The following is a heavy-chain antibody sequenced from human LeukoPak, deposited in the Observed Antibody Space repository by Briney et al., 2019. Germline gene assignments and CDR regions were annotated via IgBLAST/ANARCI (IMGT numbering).Heavy chain of an antibody. CDR1: GGSFSGYY. D-gene: IGHD6-19*01. V-gene: IGHV4-34*01. CDR3: ASVSSGWYYFDY. J-gene: IGHJ4*02. CDR2: INHSGST. Sequence: SETLSLTCAVYGGSFSGYYWSWIRQPPGKGLEWIGEINHSGSTNYNPSLKSRVTISVDTSKNQFSLKLSSVTAADTAVYYCASVSSGWYYFDYWGQGTLVTVSS.